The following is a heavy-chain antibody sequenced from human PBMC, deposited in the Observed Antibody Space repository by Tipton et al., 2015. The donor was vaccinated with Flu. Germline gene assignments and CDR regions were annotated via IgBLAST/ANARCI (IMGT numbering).Heavy chain of an antibody. D-gene: IGHD3-9*01. Sequence: GLVKPSETLSLTCTVSGGSISSYYWNWIRQPPGKGLEWIGYIYDSGRTRYNPSLTSRVTISIDTSKNQFSLKLTSLTAADTAVYYCAGRGLLTGLVYWGRGSLVTVSS. CDR3: AGRGLLTGLVY. CDR1: GGSISSYY. J-gene: IGHJ4*02. CDR2: IYDSGRT. V-gene: IGHV4-4*09.